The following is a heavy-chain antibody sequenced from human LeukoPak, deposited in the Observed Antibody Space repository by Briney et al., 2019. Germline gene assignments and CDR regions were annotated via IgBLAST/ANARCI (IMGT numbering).Heavy chain of an antibody. CDR2: ISLTGLT. CDR1: GGSITNTNW. D-gene: IGHD2-8*01. CDR3: SRENGAFSPFGY. V-gene: IGHV4-4*02. J-gene: IGHJ4*02. Sequence: PSETLSLTCGVSGGSITNTNWWSWVRQPPGQGLEWIGEISLTGLTHYNPSLESRVTVSLDKSKNQLSLNLTSVTAADTAVYYCSRENGAFSPFGYWGQGTLVTVLS.